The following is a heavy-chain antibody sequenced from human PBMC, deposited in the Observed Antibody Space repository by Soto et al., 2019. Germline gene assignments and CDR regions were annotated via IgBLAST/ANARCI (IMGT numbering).Heavy chain of an antibody. CDR2: IYWDDDK. CDR1: GFSLTTSGVG. J-gene: IGHJ4*02. V-gene: IGHV2-5*02. Sequence: QITLNESGPTVVRPTETLTLTCRFSGFSLTTSGVGVGWIRQSPGKAPEWLALIYWDDDKRYSASLKSRLTITKDTSKNPVGLTVSDLDPTDTGTYYFAHRVLRTVFGLVTTTAIYFDFWGQGTPVAVSS. D-gene: IGHD3-3*01. CDR3: AHRVLRTVFGLVTTTAIYFDF.